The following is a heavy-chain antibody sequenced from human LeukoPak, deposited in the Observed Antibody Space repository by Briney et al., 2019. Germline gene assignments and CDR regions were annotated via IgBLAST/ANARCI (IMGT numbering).Heavy chain of an antibody. CDR2: ISGSGGST. V-gene: IGHV3-23*01. J-gene: IGHJ6*02. CDR3: AKSVAGGMDV. Sequence: GALRLPCAASGFTFSSYAMSWVRQAPGKGLEWVSAISGSGGSTYYADSVKGRFTISRDNSKNTLYLQMNSLRAEDTAVYYCAKSVAGGMDVWGQGTTVTVSS. CDR1: GFTFSSYA.